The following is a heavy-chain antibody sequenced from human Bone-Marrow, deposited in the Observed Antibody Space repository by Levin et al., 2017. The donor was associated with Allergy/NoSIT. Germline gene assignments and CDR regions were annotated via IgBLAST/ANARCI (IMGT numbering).Heavy chain of an antibody. D-gene: IGHD1-1*01. CDR3: AKSSNFETD. CDR2: ISFNGKKK. Sequence: GESLKISCAASGFIFSSYDMHWVRQAPGKGLEWVSFISFNGKKKNYGGSVKGRFTISRDNSKSTFYLQMNSLKPEDTAVYFCAKSSNFETDWGQGTLVTVSS. J-gene: IGHJ4*02. V-gene: IGHV3-30*18. CDR1: GFIFSSYD.